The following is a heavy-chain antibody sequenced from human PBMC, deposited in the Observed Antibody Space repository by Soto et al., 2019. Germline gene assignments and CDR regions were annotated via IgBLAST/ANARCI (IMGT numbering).Heavy chain of an antibody. D-gene: IGHD2-21*02. CDR1: GGSITGYH. Sequence: PSETLSLTCNVSGGSITGYHCSWIRQPPGKGLEWIGYMYNTGSTVYNPSFKSRVTISVDTSKNQFSLKLNSVTAADTAVYYCARDLWGYCGTDCYPLDVWGQGTTVTVSS. J-gene: IGHJ6*02. V-gene: IGHV4-59*01. CDR3: ARDLWGYCGTDCYPLDV. CDR2: MYNTGST.